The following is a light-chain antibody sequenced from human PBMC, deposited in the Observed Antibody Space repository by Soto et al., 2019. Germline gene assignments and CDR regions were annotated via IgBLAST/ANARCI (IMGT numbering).Light chain of an antibody. CDR2: GNS. CDR1: SSNIGARYD. V-gene: IGLV1-40*01. CDR3: QSYDSSLSSAV. J-gene: IGLJ7*01. Sequence: QSVLTQPPSVSGAPGQRVTISCIGSSSNIGARYDVHWYQQLPGTAPKVLIYGNSNRPSGVPDRFSGSKSGTSASLAITGLQAEDEADYYCQSYDSSLSSAVFGGGTQLTVL.